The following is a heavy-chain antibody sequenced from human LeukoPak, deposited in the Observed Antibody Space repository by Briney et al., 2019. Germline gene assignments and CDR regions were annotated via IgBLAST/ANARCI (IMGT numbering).Heavy chain of an antibody. D-gene: IGHD2-2*01. J-gene: IGHJ6*03. Sequence: PGGSLRLSCAASGFTFSSYSMNWVRQAPGKGLEWVSSISSSSSYIYYADSVKGRFTISRDNAKNSLYLQMSSLRAEDTAVYYCARVPAAHYYYYYMDVWGKGTTVTVSS. CDR3: ARVPAAHYYYYYMDV. CDR2: ISSSSSYI. CDR1: GFTFSSYS. V-gene: IGHV3-21*01.